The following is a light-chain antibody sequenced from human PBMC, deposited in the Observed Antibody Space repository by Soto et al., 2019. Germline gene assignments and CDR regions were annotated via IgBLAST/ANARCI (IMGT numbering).Light chain of an antibody. Sequence: EVVMTQSPATVPVSLGGRVTLSCRASQSVGSNLAWYQQKPGQPPRLLIYEASNRDTGVPTRFSGSGSGTEFTLTITSLXSEDFAVYYCQQYNHWPPWTFGQGTKVDIK. J-gene: IGKJ1*01. V-gene: IGKV3D-15*01. CDR2: EAS. CDR1: QSVGSN. CDR3: QQYNHWPPWT.